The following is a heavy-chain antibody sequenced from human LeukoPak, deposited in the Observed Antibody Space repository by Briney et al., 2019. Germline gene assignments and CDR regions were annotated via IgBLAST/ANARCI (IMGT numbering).Heavy chain of an antibody. CDR3: SRDMHGPRDY. CDR1: GFILSNYW. CDR2: INRDGTIT. Sequence: PGGSLRLSCAASGFILSNYWIHWVRQAPGKGLVWVSRINRDGTITTYADSVKGRFTISRDNAKNTVYLQMNSLRAEDTAAYYCSRDMHGPRDYWGQGTLVTVSS. J-gene: IGHJ4*02. V-gene: IGHV3-74*01. D-gene: IGHD2-2*01.